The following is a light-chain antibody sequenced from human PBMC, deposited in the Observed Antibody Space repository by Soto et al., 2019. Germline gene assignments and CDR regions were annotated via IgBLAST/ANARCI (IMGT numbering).Light chain of an antibody. CDR1: TGAVTSGHY. V-gene: IGLV7-46*01. Sequence: AVVTQEPSLTVSPGGTVTLTCGSSTGAVTSGHYPYWFQQKPGQAPRTLIYDTSNKHSWTPARFSGSLLGGKAALTLSGAQPEDEAEYYCLLSYSGAWGVFGGGTKLTVL. CDR2: DTS. J-gene: IGLJ2*01. CDR3: LLSYSGAWGV.